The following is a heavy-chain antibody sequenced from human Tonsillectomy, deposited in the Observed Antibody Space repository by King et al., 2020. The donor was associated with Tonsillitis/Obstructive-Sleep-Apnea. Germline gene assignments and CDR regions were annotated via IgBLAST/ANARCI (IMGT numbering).Heavy chain of an antibody. D-gene: IGHD3-16*01. Sequence: VQLVESGGGLVKPGGSLRLSCAASRFTFSDYYMSWIRQAPGKGVEWVSYISSSSIYTNYADSVRGRFTISRDNAKKLLYLQMNSLRAEDTAVYYCASAPVGEFFFDYWGQGTLVTVSS. CDR1: RFTFSDYY. J-gene: IGHJ4*02. CDR2: ISSSSIYT. CDR3: ASAPVGEFFFDY. V-gene: IGHV3-11*05.